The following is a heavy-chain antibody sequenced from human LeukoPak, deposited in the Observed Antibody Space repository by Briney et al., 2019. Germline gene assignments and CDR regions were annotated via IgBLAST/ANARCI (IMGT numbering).Heavy chain of an antibody. J-gene: IGHJ4*02. Sequence: GGSLRLSCAASGFTFSSYEMNWVRQAPGKGLEWVSYISSSGSTIYYADSVKGRFTISRDNAKNSLYLQMNSLRAEDTAVYYCATSGYSSSWYFGWGQGTLVTVSS. D-gene: IGHD6-13*01. CDR1: GFTFSSYE. CDR2: ISSSGSTI. V-gene: IGHV3-48*03. CDR3: ATSGYSSSWYFG.